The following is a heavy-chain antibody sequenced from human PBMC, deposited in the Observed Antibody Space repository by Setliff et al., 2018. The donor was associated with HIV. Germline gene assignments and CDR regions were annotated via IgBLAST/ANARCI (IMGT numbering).Heavy chain of an antibody. CDR1: GGSISSSNYY. Sequence: PSETLSLTCTVSGGSISSSNYYWGWIRQPPGKGLEWIGSIYYSGSTYYNPSLKSRVTISVDTSKNQFSLQLSSVTPEDTAVYYCASGAVAATGHYYYYYMDVWGKGTTVTVSS. CDR3: ASGAVAATGHYYYYYMDV. D-gene: IGHD6-19*01. J-gene: IGHJ6*03. CDR2: IYYSGST. V-gene: IGHV4-39*07.